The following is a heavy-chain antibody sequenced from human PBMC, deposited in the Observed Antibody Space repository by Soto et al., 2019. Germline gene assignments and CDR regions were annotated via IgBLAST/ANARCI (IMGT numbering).Heavy chain of an antibody. J-gene: IGHJ4*02. V-gene: IGHV4-39*01. CDR1: GDSISGSPYF. D-gene: IGHD6-13*01. Sequence: QLQQQESGPGLVMPSESLSLTCTVSGDSISGSPYFWGWIRQPPGKRLEWIGSIFYDGYTLYTPSLKRRVTISVDTSKNQFSLKLTSVAAADTAIYFCARLQAAVPHYWGQGILVTVSS. CDR2: IFYDGYT. CDR3: ARLQAAVPHY.